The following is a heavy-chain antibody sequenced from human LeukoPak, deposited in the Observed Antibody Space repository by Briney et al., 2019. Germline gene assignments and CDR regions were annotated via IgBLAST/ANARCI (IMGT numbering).Heavy chain of an antibody. D-gene: IGHD1-1*01. Sequence: SETLSLTCPVSGGSISSSSYYWSWIRQPPGKGLEWIGYIYYSGSTNYNPSLKSRVTISVDTSKNQFSLKLSSVTAADTAVYYCARCHQLGAFDIWGQGTMVTVSS. V-gene: IGHV4-61*01. J-gene: IGHJ3*02. CDR1: GGSISSSSYY. CDR2: IYYSGST. CDR3: ARCHQLGAFDI.